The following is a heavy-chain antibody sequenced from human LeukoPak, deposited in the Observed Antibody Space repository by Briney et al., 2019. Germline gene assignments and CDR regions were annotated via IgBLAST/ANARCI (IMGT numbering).Heavy chain of an antibody. D-gene: IGHD6-19*01. V-gene: IGHV3-30*02. Sequence: PGGSLRLSCAASGFTFSSYGMHWVRQAPGKGLEWVAFIRYDGGNKYYADSVKGRLTVSRDNSKNTLYLQMSSLRAEDTAIYYCTTDHASAWYQYRGRGTLVTVSS. CDR3: TTDHASAWYQY. CDR1: GFTFSSYG. CDR2: IRYDGGNK. J-gene: IGHJ4*02.